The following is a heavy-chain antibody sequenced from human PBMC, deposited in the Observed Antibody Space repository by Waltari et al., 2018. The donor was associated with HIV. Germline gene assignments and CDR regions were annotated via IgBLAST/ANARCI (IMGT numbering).Heavy chain of an antibody. CDR3: VHTTGLYCTTTYCRTFYSGKDV. CDR2: IYWDDDN. J-gene: IGHJ6*02. CDR1: GFSLSTSGVG. Sequence: QITLKESGPTLVKPTQTLTLTCTFSGFSLSTSGVGVGWIRQPPGKAPEWLALIYWDDDNRYSPSLKRRLTITKNTSKNQVVLTVTNMDPVDTATYYCVHTTGLYCTTTYCRTFYSGKDVWGQGTTVTVSS. D-gene: IGHD2-8*01. V-gene: IGHV2-5*02.